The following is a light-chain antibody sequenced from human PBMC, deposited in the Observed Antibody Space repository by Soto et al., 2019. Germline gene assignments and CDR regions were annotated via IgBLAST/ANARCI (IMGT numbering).Light chain of an antibody. Sequence: DIQMTQSHSTLAGSVGNRGTITCRAIQTISTWLAWYQHKPGKAPKLLIYKASNLKSGIPSRFSGSGSGTEFTLTISSLQPDDFALYYCQQSNSYSEAFGQGTKAAIK. V-gene: IGKV1-5*03. J-gene: IGKJ1*01. CDR2: KAS. CDR3: QQSNSYSEA. CDR1: QTISTW.